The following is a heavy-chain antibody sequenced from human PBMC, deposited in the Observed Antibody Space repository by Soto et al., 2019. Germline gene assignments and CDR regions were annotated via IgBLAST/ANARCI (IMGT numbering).Heavy chain of an antibody. CDR1: GDTFKNCV. CDR3: AAELGFGKLSVV. D-gene: IGHD3-10*01. J-gene: IGHJ6*02. Sequence: QGQVVQSGVEVRRPGSSVKVSCKASGDTFKNCVISWVRQAPGQGLEWMGGIIPLFGTTDFAQRFQGRLTITTDESTTTAYMELSRLRSEDTATHYCAAELGFGKLSVVWGQGTTVIVSS. V-gene: IGHV1-69*01. CDR2: IIPLFGTT.